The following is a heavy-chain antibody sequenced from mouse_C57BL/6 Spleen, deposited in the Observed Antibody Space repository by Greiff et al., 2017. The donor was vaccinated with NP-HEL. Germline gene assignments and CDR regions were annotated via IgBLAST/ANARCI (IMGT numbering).Heavy chain of an antibody. CDR3: ARYRAY. CDR1: GYAFTNYL. CDR2: INPGSGGT. Sequence: VKLQESGAELVRPGTSVKVSCKASGYAFTNYLIEWVKQRPGQGLEWIGVINPGSGGTNYNEKFKGKATLTADKSSSTAYMQLSSLTSEDSAVYFCARYRAYWGQGTLVTVSA. V-gene: IGHV1-54*01. J-gene: IGHJ3*01.